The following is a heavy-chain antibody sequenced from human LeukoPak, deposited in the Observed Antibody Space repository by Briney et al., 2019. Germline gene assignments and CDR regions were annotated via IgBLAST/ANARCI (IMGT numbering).Heavy chain of an antibody. J-gene: IGHJ5*02. CDR2: INHGGST. D-gene: IGHD2-2*01. CDR3: ARGPRLYYCSSTSCALDWFDP. Sequence: PSETLSLTCAVYGGSFSGYYWSWVRQPPGKGLEWLGEINHGGSTNYNPSLKSRVTISVDTSKNQFSLKLSSVTAADTAVYYCARGPRLYYCSSTSCALDWFDPWGQGTLVTVSS. V-gene: IGHV4-34*01. CDR1: GGSFSGYY.